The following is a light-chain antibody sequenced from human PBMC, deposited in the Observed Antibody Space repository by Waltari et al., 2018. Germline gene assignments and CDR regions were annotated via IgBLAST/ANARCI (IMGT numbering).Light chain of an antibody. CDR2: WAS. CDR3: QQYYSVPLT. J-gene: IGKJ1*01. Sequence: DIVITKSQDSRPVPWAERPTTTCKSTQTISSSSNNKNYLAWYQKKPGQPPRLLISWASSRESGVPDRFSGSGSGTDFTLTISSLQVEDVAIYYCQQYYSVPLTFGQGTKVGIK. CDR1: QTISSSSNNKNY. V-gene: IGKV4-1*01.